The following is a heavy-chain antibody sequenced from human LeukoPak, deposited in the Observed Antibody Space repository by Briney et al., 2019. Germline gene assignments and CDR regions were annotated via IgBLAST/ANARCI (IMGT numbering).Heavy chain of an antibody. V-gene: IGHV1-18*01. CDR3: ARDNGPISGSRHIDY. CDR2: TSAYNGNT. D-gene: IGHD1-26*01. J-gene: IGHJ4*02. Sequence: GASVKVSCKASGYAFTSYGISWVRQAPGQGLEWMGWTSAYNGNTNYVQKLQGRVTMTTDTSTSTVYMELRSLRSDDTAVYYCARDNGPISGSRHIDYWGQGTLVTVSS. CDR1: GYAFTSYG.